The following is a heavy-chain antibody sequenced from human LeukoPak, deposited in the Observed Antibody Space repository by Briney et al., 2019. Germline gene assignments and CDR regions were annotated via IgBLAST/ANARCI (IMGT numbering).Heavy chain of an antibody. J-gene: IGHJ4*02. Sequence: GGSLRLSCVVSGFSFNNHAMNWVRQAPGKGLEWVANIKQDGSEKYYVDSVKGRFTISRDNAKNSLYLQMNSLRAEDTAVYYCARGIKYSSSWYYFDYWGQGTLVTVSS. V-gene: IGHV3-7*01. CDR2: IKQDGSEK. CDR3: ARGIKYSSSWYYFDY. D-gene: IGHD6-13*01. CDR1: GFSFNNHA.